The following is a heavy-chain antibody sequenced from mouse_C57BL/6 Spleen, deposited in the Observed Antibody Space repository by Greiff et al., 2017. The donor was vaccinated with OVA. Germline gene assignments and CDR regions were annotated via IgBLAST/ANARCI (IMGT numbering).Heavy chain of an antibody. CDR3: AREGVTTVVVPFDY. D-gene: IGHD1-1*01. Sequence: EVQLRESGPGLVKPSQSLSLTCSVTGYSITSGYYWNWIRQFPGNKLEWMGYISYDGSNNYNPALKNRISITRDTSKNQFFLKLNSVTTEDTATYYCAREGVTTVVVPFDYWGQGTTLTVSS. CDR1: GYSITSGYY. J-gene: IGHJ2*01. CDR2: ISYDGSN. V-gene: IGHV3-6*01.